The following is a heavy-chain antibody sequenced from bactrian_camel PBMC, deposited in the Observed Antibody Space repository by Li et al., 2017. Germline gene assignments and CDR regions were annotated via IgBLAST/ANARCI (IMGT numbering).Heavy chain of an antibody. J-gene: IGHJ4*01. CDR3: AAGGPTTYDCYLGTWSQIH. Sequence: LVESGGGLVQPGGSLRLSCAASGFTFSNYAMTWVRQAPGKGLEWVSGILSGGDRTYYADSVRGRFTISRDNAKNTVYMQMTSLETEDTAVYYCAAGGPTTYDCYLGTWSQIHWGQGTQVTVS. CDR2: ILSGGDRT. V-gene: IGHV3S40*01. CDR1: GFTFSNYA. D-gene: IGHD3*01.